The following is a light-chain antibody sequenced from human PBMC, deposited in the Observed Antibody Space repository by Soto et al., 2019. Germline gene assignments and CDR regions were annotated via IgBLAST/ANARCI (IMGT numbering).Light chain of an antibody. CDR1: QSISSW. Sequence: DIQMTQSPSTLSASVGDRVTITCRASQSISSWLAWYQQKPGKAPKLLICKASSLESGVPSRFSGSGSGTEFTLTISSLQPDDFATYYCQQYNSKRTFGQGTKVEIK. J-gene: IGKJ1*01. V-gene: IGKV1-5*03. CDR3: QQYNSKRT. CDR2: KAS.